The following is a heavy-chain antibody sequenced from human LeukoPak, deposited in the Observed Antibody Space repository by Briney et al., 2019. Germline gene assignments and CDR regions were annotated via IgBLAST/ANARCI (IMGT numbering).Heavy chain of an antibody. CDR2: VNYSGST. D-gene: IGHD3-22*01. J-gene: IGHJ4*02. CDR1: GGSISSTRFY. CDR3: ARACGYYPPIGDY. Sequence: PSETLSLTCTVSGGSISSTRFYWGWIRQPPGKGLEWIGSVNYSGSTYYNPSLKSRVTISVDTSKNQFSLRLTSVTAADTAVYYCARACGYYPPIGDYWGQGILVTVSS. V-gene: IGHV4-39*01.